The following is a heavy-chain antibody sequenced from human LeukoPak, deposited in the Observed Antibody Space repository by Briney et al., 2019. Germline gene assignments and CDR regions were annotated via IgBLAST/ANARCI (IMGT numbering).Heavy chain of an antibody. D-gene: IGHD3-22*01. Sequence: GASVKVSCKASGYTLSGYYMHWVRQAPGQGLEWMGWINPNSGGTNYAQKFQGRVTMTRDTSISTAYMELSRLRSDDTAVYYCARESITMIVVIDYWGQGTLVTVSS. CDR2: INPNSGGT. CDR3: ARESITMIVVIDY. V-gene: IGHV1-2*02. J-gene: IGHJ4*02. CDR1: GYTLSGYY.